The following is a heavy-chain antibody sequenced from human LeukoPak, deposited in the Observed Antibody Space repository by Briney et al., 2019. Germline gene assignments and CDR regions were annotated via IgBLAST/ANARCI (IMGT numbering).Heavy chain of an antibody. J-gene: IGHJ6*03. D-gene: IGHD4-17*01. CDR2: IYYSGST. CDR1: GGSISSGAYY. CDR3: ARELGDYALYYYYYMDV. Sequence: KLSGTLSLTCTVSGGSISSGAYYWSWSRQPPGKGLEWIGYIYYSGSTYYNPSLKSRVTISVDTSKNQFSLKLSSVTAADTAVYYCARELGDYALYYYYYMDVGGKGTTVTVSS. V-gene: IGHV4-30-4*08.